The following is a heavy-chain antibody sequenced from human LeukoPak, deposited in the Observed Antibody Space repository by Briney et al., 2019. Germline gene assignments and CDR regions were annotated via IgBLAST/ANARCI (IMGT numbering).Heavy chain of an antibody. J-gene: IGHJ6*03. V-gene: IGHV4-38-2*02. Sequence: SETLSLTCTVSGYSISTGYYWDWIRQPPGKGLEWIGTFYHGGSTYYNPSLKSRVTISVDTSKNQFSLNLTSVTAADTAVYYCARASPLYGSGTDYYCYMDVWGKGTTVTISS. CDR2: FYHGGST. D-gene: IGHD3-10*01. CDR1: GYSISTGYY. CDR3: ARASPLYGSGTDYYCYMDV.